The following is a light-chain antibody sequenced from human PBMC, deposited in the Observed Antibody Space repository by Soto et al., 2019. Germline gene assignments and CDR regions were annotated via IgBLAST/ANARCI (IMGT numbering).Light chain of an antibody. Sequence: DIQMTQSPSTLSASVGDRVTITCRASQSISTWLAWYQQKAGKAPKLLIYKASILESGVPSRFSGSGSGTEFPLTISSLQPDYFATYYCQQYSTYWTFGQGTKVEIK. CDR2: KAS. CDR1: QSISTW. CDR3: QQYSTYWT. V-gene: IGKV1-5*03. J-gene: IGKJ1*01.